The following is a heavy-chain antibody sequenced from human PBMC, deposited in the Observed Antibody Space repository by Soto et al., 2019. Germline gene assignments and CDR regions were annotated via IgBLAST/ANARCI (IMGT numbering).Heavy chain of an antibody. CDR2: ISYDGSNK. Sequence: PGGSLRLSCAASGFTFISYGMHWVRQAPGKGLEWVAVISYDGSNKYYADSVKGRFTISRDNSKNTLYLQMNSLRAEDTAVYYCAKVFQRVYSSSSIDYWGQGTLVTVSS. V-gene: IGHV3-30*18. D-gene: IGHD6-6*01. J-gene: IGHJ4*02. CDR1: GFTFISYG. CDR3: AKVFQRVYSSSSIDY.